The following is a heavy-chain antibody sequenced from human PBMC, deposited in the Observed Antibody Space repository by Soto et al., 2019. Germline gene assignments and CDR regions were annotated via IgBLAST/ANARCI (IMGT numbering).Heavy chain of an antibody. D-gene: IGHD3-22*01. Sequence: VGSLRLSCAASGFTVSSNYMSWVREAPGKGLEWVSVIYSGGSTYYADSVKGRFTISRDNSKNALYLQMNSLRAEDTAVYYCARGSDSSGYYQYYFDYWGQGTLVTVSS. V-gene: IGHV3-53*01. CDR2: IYSGGST. J-gene: IGHJ4*02. CDR3: ARGSDSSGYYQYYFDY. CDR1: GFTVSSNY.